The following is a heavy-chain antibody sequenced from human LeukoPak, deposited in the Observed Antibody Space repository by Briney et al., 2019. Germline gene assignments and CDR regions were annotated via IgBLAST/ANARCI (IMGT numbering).Heavy chain of an antibody. D-gene: IGHD3-3*01. Sequence: GGSLRLSCAASGFTFSSYAMSWVRQAPGKGLEWVSAISGSGGSTYYADSVKGRFTISRDNSKNTLYLQRKSLRAAGTAVYYSVRDLFVVSRANSKNTLYLHRNSLRAEDTAVYYCAKHEYCHFWSGYYAAAQYYYYGMDVWGQGTTVTVSS. J-gene: IGHJ6*02. V-gene: IGHV3-23*01. CDR3: VRDLFVVSRANSKNTLYLHRNSLRAEDTAVYYCAKHEYCHFWSGYYAAAQYYYYGMDV. CDR2: ISGSGGST. CDR1: GFTFSSYA.